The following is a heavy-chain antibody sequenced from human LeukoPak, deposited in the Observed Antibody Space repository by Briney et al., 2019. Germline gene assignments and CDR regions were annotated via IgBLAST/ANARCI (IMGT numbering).Heavy chain of an antibody. CDR1: GYSISSGYY. V-gene: IGHV4-38-2*02. Sequence: SETLSLTCTVSGYSISSGYYWGWIRQPPGKGLEWIGSIYHSGSTYYNPSLKSRVTISVDTSKNQFSLKLSSVTAADTAVYYCARAPAVTHDAFDIWGQGTMVTVSS. D-gene: IGHD4-17*01. CDR3: ARAPAVTHDAFDI. CDR2: IYHSGST. J-gene: IGHJ3*02.